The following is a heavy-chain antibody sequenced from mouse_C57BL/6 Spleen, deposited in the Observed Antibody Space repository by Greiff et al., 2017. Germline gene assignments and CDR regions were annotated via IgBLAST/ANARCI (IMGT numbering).Heavy chain of an antibody. J-gene: IGHJ2*01. Sequence: EVHLVESGGGLVKPGGSLKLSCAASGFTFSDYGMHWVRQAPEKGLEWVAYISSGSSTIYYAATVKGRFTISRDNAKNTLFLQMTSLRSEDTAMYYCARRYYGSSYFDYWGQGTTLTVSS. D-gene: IGHD1-1*01. CDR2: ISSGSSTI. V-gene: IGHV5-17*01. CDR3: ARRYYGSSYFDY. CDR1: GFTFSDYG.